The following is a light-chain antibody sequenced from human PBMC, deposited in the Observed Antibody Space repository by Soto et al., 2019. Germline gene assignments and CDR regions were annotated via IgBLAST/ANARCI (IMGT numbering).Light chain of an antibody. CDR2: SNN. Sequence: VLTQPPSASGTPGQRVTISCSGSSSNIGSNTVNWYQQLPGTAPKLLIYSNNQRPSGVPDRFSGSKSGTSASLAISGLQSEDEADYYCAAWDDSLNGYWVFGGGTKVTVL. J-gene: IGLJ3*02. CDR1: SSNIGSNT. CDR3: AAWDDSLNGYWV. V-gene: IGLV1-44*01.